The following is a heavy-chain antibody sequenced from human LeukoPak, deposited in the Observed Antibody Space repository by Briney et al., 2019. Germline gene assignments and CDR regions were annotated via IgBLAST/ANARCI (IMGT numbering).Heavy chain of an antibody. V-gene: IGHV3-23*01. D-gene: IGHD5-18*01. CDR3: AKDADTDIQLWSYFDY. Sequence: GGSLRLSCAASGFTFSSYAMSWVRQAPGKGLEWVSAISGSGGSTYYADSVKGRFTISRDNSKNTLYLQMNSLRAEDTAVYYCAKDADTDIQLWSYFDYWGQGTLVTVSS. CDR2: ISGSGGST. J-gene: IGHJ4*02. CDR1: GFTFSSYA.